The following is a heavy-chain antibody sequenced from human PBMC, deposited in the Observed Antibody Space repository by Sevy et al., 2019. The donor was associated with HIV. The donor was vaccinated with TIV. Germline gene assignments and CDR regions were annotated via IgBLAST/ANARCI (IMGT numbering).Heavy chain of an antibody. CDR1: GFTFITYA. CDR3: AGGRYASSGSFDAFDI. Sequence: GGSLRLSCKPSGFTFITYAMNWVRQAPGKGLEWVSTIYGTSGTTYYAESVRGRFTISRDNSSNTLFLQMNTLRNEDTALYYCAGGRYASSGSFDAFDIWGQGTMVTVSS. D-gene: IGHD3-22*01. CDR2: IYGTSGTT. J-gene: IGHJ3*02. V-gene: IGHV3-23*01.